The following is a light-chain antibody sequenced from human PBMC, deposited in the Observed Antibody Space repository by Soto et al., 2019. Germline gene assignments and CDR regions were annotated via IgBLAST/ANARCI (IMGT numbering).Light chain of an antibody. Sequence: IVLTHTPGTLSLSPRERATLSCRASQCVSSSYLAWYQQKPGQAPRFLIYRTSSRATGIPDRFSGSGSGTDFTLTISRLEHEDFAVYYCQQYGRSPTTFGQGTKVDIK. CDR1: QCVSSSY. J-gene: IGKJ1*01. CDR3: QQYGRSPTT. V-gene: IGKV3-20*01. CDR2: RTS.